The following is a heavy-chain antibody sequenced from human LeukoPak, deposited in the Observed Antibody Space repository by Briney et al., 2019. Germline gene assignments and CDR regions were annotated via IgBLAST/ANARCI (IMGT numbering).Heavy chain of an antibody. V-gene: IGHV3-20*01. CDR2: INWNGGST. Sequence: GGSLRLSCAASGFTFDDYGMSWVRQAPGKGLEWVSGINWNGGSTDYADSVKGRFTISRDNAENSLYLQINSLGAEDTALYHCARLRYTYPYYFDYWGQGTLVTVSS. CDR1: GFTFDDYG. J-gene: IGHJ4*02. D-gene: IGHD5-18*01. CDR3: ARLRYTYPYYFDY.